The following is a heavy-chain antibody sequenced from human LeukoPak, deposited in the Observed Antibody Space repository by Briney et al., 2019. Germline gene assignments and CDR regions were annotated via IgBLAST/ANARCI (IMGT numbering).Heavy chain of an antibody. D-gene: IGHD1-26*01. Sequence: ASVNVSCKASGYTFTSYAMHWVRQAPGQRLEWMGWINAGNGNTKYSQKFQGRVTITRDTSASTAYMELSSLRSEDTAVYYCARDRVGAPSVRYFDYWGQGTLVTVSS. CDR2: INAGNGNT. CDR3: ARDRVGAPSVRYFDY. V-gene: IGHV1-3*01. CDR1: GYTFTSYA. J-gene: IGHJ4*02.